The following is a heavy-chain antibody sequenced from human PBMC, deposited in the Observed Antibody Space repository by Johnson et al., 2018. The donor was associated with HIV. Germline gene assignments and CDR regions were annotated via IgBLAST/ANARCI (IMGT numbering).Heavy chain of an antibody. D-gene: IGHD3-10*01. CDR2: ISHDGRDA. J-gene: IGHJ3*01. CDR1: GFTFSTNW. V-gene: IGHV3-30*03. Sequence: QVQLVESGGDLVQPGGSLRLSCVAPGFTFSTNWMHWVRQAPGMGLEWVAFISHDGRDAYSADSVKGPFTSSRDNSKNTLYLQMNILRPEDSAVYYCATLWFGEVSVYDAFDVWGQGTMVTVSS. CDR3: ATLWFGEVSVYDAFDV.